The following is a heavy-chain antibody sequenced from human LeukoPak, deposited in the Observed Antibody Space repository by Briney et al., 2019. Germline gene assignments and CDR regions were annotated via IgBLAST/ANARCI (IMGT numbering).Heavy chain of an antibody. D-gene: IGHD1-7*01. Sequence: PSETLSLTCAVYGGSFSGYYWSWIRQPPGKGLEWIGEINHSGSTNYNPSLKSRVTISVDTSENQFSLKLSSVTAADTAVYYCARDKTGTTDWGQGTLVTVSS. CDR1: GGSFSGYY. CDR2: INHSGST. J-gene: IGHJ4*02. CDR3: ARDKTGTTD. V-gene: IGHV4-34*01.